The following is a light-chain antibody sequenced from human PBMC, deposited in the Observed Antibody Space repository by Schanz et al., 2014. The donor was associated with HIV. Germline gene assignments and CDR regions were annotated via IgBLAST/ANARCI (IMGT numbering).Light chain of an antibody. CDR2: GAS. J-gene: IGKJ1*01. CDR1: QTVSNGY. V-gene: IGKV3-20*01. Sequence: EIVLTQSPGTLSLSLGERATLSCRASQTVSNGYLAWFQQKPGQAPRLLIYGASRRANGIPDRFSGSASGTFFTLIIFILAPPSLSLYYCQQYGGSPTFGQGTKVEIK. CDR3: QQYGGSPT.